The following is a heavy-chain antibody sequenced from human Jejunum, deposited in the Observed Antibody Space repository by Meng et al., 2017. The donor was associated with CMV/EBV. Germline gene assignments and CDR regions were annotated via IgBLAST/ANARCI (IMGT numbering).Heavy chain of an antibody. CDR1: GDSVSSDSYY. Sequence: TVAGDSVSSDSYYWSWVRQPPGRGLEWIGYRQHNGNTNYSPSLKSRATISLDTSKNQFSLRLSSVTAADTAKYYCASLRGSWFIHYWGQGALVTVSS. D-gene: IGHD3-10*01. V-gene: IGHV4-61*01. CDR2: RQHNGNT. CDR3: ASLRGSWFIHY. J-gene: IGHJ4*02.